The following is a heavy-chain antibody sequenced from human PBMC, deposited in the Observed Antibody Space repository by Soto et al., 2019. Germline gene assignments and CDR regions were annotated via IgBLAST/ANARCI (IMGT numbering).Heavy chain of an antibody. CDR1: GFTFSSYA. J-gene: IGHJ4*02. Sequence: QVQLVESGGGVVQPGRSLRLSCAASGFTFSSYAMHWVRQAPGKGLEWVAVISYDGSNKYYADSVKGRFTSSRDNSKNTLYLQMNSLRAEDTAVYYCARDPGGTDFAEWTYYFDYWGQGTLVTVSS. D-gene: IGHD3-3*01. V-gene: IGHV3-30-3*01. CDR3: ARDPGGTDFAEWTYYFDY. CDR2: ISYDGSNK.